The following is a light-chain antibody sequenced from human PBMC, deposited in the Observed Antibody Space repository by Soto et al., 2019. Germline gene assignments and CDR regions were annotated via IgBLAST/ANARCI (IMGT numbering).Light chain of an antibody. Sequence: ALTEPPTASGSTGQAVTISYNGTSSDVGGYNYVSWYQQHPGKAPKLMIYEVSKRPSGVPDRFSGSKSGNTASLTVSGLQAEDEADYYCSSYAGSNNVFGTGTKVTVL. V-gene: IGLV2-8*01. CDR2: EVS. CDR3: SSYAGSNNV. CDR1: SSDVGGYNY. J-gene: IGLJ1*01.